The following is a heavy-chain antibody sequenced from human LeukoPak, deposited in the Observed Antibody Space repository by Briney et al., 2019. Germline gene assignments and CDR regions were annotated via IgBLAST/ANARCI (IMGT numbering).Heavy chain of an antibody. CDR2: LSGSGGST. Sequence: GGSLRLSCAASGFTFSSYWMSWVRQAPGKGLEWVSALSGSGGSTYYADSLKGRFTISRDNSKNTLYLQTNSLRAEDTAVYYCAKLEGNYGSGSYQAFDIWGQGTMVTVSS. V-gene: IGHV3-23*01. J-gene: IGHJ3*02. D-gene: IGHD3-10*01. CDR3: AKLEGNYGSGSYQAFDI. CDR1: GFTFSSYW.